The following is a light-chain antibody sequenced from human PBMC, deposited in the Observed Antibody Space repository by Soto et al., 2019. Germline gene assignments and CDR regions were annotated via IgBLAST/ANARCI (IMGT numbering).Light chain of an antibody. J-gene: IGKJ3*01. V-gene: IGKV3-15*01. Sequence: RVMTQSPATLSVSPGERATLSCRASQSVGSNLAWYQQKPGQAPRLLSLVASSRATGVPARFSGSGSGTEFTLTINSLQSEDFAVYFCQQYDNLPLTFGPGTKVDIK. CDR2: VAS. CDR1: QSVGSN. CDR3: QQYDNLPLT.